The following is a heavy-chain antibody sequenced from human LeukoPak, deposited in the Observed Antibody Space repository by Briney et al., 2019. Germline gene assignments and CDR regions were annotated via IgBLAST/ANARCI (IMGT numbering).Heavy chain of an antibody. CDR3: ARTLAMVRGVIIGPVLGY. CDR1: GYTFTGYY. J-gene: IGHJ4*02. D-gene: IGHD3-10*01. Sequence: ASVKVSCKASGYTFTGYYMHWVRQAPGQGLEWMGWINPNSGGTNYAQKFQGRVTMTRDTSTSTVYMELSSLRSEDTAVYYCARTLAMVRGVIIGPVLGYWGQGTLVTVSS. V-gene: IGHV1-2*02. CDR2: INPNSGGT.